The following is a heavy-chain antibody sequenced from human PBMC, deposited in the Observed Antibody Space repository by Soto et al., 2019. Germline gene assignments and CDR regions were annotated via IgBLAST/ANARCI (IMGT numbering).Heavy chain of an antibody. CDR3: ARVWGGAFDI. Sequence: QVQLQESGPGLVKPSETLSLTCTVSGGSISSYYWSWIRQPPGKGLEWIGYIYYSGSTNYNPSLTSRVTISVDTSKNQFSLKLSSVSAADTAVYYCARVWGGAFDIWGQGTIVTVSS. V-gene: IGHV4-59*01. J-gene: IGHJ3*02. CDR1: GGSISSYY. CDR2: IYYSGST. D-gene: IGHD3-10*01.